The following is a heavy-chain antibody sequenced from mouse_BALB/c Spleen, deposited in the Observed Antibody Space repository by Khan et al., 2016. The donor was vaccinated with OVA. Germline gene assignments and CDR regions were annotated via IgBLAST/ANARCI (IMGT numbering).Heavy chain of an antibody. Sequence: QLEESGGGLVQSGGSRKLSCAASGFTFTSYGMHWIRQAPEKGLEWVAYISSDSNTIYYADTVKGRFTISRDNPKNTLFLQMTSLRSGDTAMYFCATSYFYGYYFDYGGQGTTLTVSS. CDR1: GFTFTSYG. D-gene: IGHD1-1*01. V-gene: IGHV5-17*02. CDR3: ATSYFYGYYFDY. CDR2: ISSDSNTI. J-gene: IGHJ2*01.